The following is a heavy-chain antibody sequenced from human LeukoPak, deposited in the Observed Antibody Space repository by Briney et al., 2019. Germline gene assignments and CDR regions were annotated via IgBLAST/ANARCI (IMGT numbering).Heavy chain of an antibody. CDR3: ARDYGEGRVATVPLAY. CDR2: ISAYNGNA. CDR1: GYTFSKYG. J-gene: IGHJ4*02. V-gene: IGHV1-18*01. D-gene: IGHD5-12*01. Sequence: ASVKVSCKASGYTFSKYGITWVRQAPGQGLECMAWISAYNGNANYAQKLQGRVTMTTDTSTSTAYMELRSLRSDDTAVYYCARDYGEGRVATVPLAYWGQGTPVTVSS.